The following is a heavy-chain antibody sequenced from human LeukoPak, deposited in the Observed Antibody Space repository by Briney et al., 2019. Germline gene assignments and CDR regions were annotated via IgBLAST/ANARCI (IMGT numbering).Heavy chain of an antibody. CDR1: GFTFDDYG. V-gene: IGHV3-23*01. CDR3: AKDGKYYDFWSGYYSRSYYYYMDV. J-gene: IGHJ6*03. Sequence: GGSLRLSCAASGFTFDDYGMSWVRHAPGKGLEWVSAISGSGGSTYYADSVKGRFTISRDNSKNTLYLQMNSLRAEDTAVYYCAKDGKYYDFWSGYYSRSYYYYMDVWGKGTTVTVSS. CDR2: ISGSGGST. D-gene: IGHD3-3*01.